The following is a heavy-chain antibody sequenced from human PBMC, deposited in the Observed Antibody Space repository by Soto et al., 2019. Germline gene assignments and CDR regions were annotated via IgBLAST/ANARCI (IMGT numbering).Heavy chain of an antibody. CDR2: IWYDGSNK. V-gene: IGHV3-33*08. Sequence: QVQLVESGGGVVQPGGSLRLSCTTSGFTFNTYGMHWVRQAPGKGLGWVAIIWYDGSNKYYADSVKGRFTISRDNSKNTLYLQMNSLRAEDTALYYCARADCTGAYCYSWTFNYGVDVWGQGTTVTVSS. CDR1: GFTFNTYG. J-gene: IGHJ6*02. D-gene: IGHD2-15*01. CDR3: ARADCTGAYCYSWTFNYGVDV.